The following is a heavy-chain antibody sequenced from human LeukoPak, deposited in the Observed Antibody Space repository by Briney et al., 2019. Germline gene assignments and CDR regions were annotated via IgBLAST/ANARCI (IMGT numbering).Heavy chain of an antibody. V-gene: IGHV3-30*18. Sequence: PGGSLRLSCAASGFTFSSYGMHWVRQAPGKGLEWVAVISYDGSNKYYADSVKGRFTISRDNSKNTLYLQMNSLRAEDTAVYYCAKEPQWLVLDDYWGQGTLVTVSS. CDR1: GFTFSSYG. CDR3: AKEPQWLVLDDY. CDR2: ISYDGSNK. J-gene: IGHJ4*02. D-gene: IGHD6-19*01.